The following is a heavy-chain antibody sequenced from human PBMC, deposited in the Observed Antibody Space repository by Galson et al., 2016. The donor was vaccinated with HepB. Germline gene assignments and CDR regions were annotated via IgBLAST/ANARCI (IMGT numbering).Heavy chain of an antibody. D-gene: IGHD3-22*01. J-gene: IGHJ4*02. CDR1: GDSISSSPYY. CDR3: ARSHYDRSASVRFFDY. CDR2: VYYSGNT. Sequence: SETLSLTCTVSGDSISSSPYYWGWIRQPPGKGLEWIGNVYYSGNTYYNTSLKGRVAISVDTSKNQFSLRLRSVTAADTAVYYCARSHYDRSASVRFFDYWGQGTLVIVSS. V-gene: IGHV4-39*01.